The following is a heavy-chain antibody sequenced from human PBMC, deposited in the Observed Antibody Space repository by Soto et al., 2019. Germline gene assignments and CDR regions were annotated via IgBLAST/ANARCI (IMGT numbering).Heavy chain of an antibody. Sequence: SETLSLTCTVSGGSISSYYWSWIRQPPGKGLEWIGDIFYSGSTKYSPSLRSRATISMDTSKNQFSLKLTSLTAADTAVDYCARDSSSGWFYLWGKGTLVTVYS. J-gene: IGHJ5*02. D-gene: IGHD6-19*01. CDR2: IFYSGST. V-gene: IGHV4-59*01. CDR1: GGSISSYY. CDR3: ARDSSSGWFYL.